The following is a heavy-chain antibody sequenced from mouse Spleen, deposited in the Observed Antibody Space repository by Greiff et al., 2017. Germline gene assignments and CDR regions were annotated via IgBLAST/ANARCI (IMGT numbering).Heavy chain of an antibody. V-gene: IGHV1S137*01. Sequence: QVQLKESGAELVRPGVSVKISCKGSGYTFTDYAMHWVKQSHAKSLEWIGVISTYYGDASYNQKFKGKATMTVDKSSSTAYMELARLTSEDSAIYYCARSNYGSSYDYFDYWGQGTTLTVSS. D-gene: IGHD1-1*01. CDR2: ISTYYGDA. J-gene: IGHJ2*01. CDR3: ARSNYGSSYDYFDY. CDR1: GYTFTDYA.